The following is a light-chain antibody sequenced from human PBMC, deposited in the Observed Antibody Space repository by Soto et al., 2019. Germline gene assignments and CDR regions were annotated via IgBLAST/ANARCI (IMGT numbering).Light chain of an antibody. Sequence: QSVLTQSPSASASLGASVKLTCTLSSGHSSYAIAWHQQQPEKGPRYLMKVNSDGSHTKGDGIPDRFSGSSSGAERYLTISSLQSEDEADYYCQTWGKGIVVFGGGTKLTVL. J-gene: IGLJ2*01. V-gene: IGLV4-69*02. CDR2: VNSDGSH. CDR1: SGHSSYA. CDR3: QTWGKGIVV.